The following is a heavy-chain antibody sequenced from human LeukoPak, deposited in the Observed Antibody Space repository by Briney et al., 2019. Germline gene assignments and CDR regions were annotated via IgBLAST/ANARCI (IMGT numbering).Heavy chain of an antibody. V-gene: IGHV3-30-3*01. CDR3: ARDLRSGYATDY. CDR1: GFTFSSYA. J-gene: IGHJ4*02. CDR2: ISYDGSNK. Sequence: AGGSLRLSCAASGFTFSSYAMHWVRQAPGKGLEWVAVISYDGSNKYYADSVKGRFTISRDNSKNTLYLQMNSLRAEDTAVYYCARDLRSGYATDYWGQGTLVTVSS. D-gene: IGHD3-22*01.